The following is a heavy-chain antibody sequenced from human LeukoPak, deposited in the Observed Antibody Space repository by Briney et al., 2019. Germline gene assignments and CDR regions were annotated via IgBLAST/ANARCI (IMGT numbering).Heavy chain of an antibody. V-gene: IGHV1-18*01. CDR2: ISAYNGNT. CDR1: GYTFTSYG. CDR3: ARVEGGYSSGWDFDY. Sequence: ASVKVSCKASGYTFTSYGISWVRQAPGQGLEWMGWISAYNGNTNYAQKLQGRVTMTTDTSTGTAYMELRSLRSDDTAVYYCARVEGGYSSGWDFDYWGQGTLVTVSS. D-gene: IGHD6-19*01. J-gene: IGHJ4*02.